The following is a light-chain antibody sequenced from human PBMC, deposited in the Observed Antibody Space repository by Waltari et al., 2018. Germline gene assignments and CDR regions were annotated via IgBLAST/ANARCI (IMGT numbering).Light chain of an antibody. CDR2: DVS. Sequence: QSALTQPASVSGSPGQSISISCTGTSRDAGGYDYVSWYQQHPGKAPKLIIFDVSDRPSGVSSRFSGSKSGNTASLTISGLQAQDEADYYCASYISSDTLELFGGGTSLTVL. J-gene: IGLJ2*01. V-gene: IGLV2-14*03. CDR3: ASYISSDTLEL. CDR1: SRDAGGYDY.